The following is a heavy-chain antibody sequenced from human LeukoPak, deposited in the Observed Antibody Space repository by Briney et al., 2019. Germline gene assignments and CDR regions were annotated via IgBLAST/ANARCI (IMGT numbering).Heavy chain of an antibody. D-gene: IGHD3-22*01. J-gene: IGHJ5*02. CDR1: GYSISSGYY. CDR3: ARAREDYYDSSGYWFDP. CDR2: IYHSGST. V-gene: IGHV4-38-2*01. Sequence: SETLSLTCAVSGYSISSGYYWGWIRQPPGKGLEGIGSIYHSGSTYYNPSLKSRVTISVDTSKNQFSLKLSSVTAADTAVYYCARAREDYYDSSGYWFDPWGQGTLVTVSS.